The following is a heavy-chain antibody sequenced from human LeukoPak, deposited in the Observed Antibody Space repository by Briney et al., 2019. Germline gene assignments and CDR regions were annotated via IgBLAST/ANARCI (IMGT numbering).Heavy chain of an antibody. CDR2: ISYDGSNK. Sequence: GGSLRLSCAASGFTFSSYAMHWVRQAPGKGLEWVAVISYDGSNKYYADSVKGRFTISRDNSKNTLYLQMNSLRAEDTAVYYCARDGGYYYFLFDYWGQGTLVTVSS. CDR3: ARDGGYYYFLFDY. V-gene: IGHV3-30*04. CDR1: GFTFSSYA. D-gene: IGHD3-22*01. J-gene: IGHJ4*02.